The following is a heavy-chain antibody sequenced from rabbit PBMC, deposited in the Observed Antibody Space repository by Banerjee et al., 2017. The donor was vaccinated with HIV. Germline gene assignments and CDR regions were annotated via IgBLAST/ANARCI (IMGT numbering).Heavy chain of an antibody. V-gene: IGHV1S40*01. J-gene: IGHJ4*01. CDR2: IYAGSTGTT. D-gene: IGHD6-1*01. CDR3: ARDDPNSSYAGYAGYGYAFKL. Sequence: QSLEESGGGLVQPEGSLTLTCTASGFSFSSGYYMCWVRQAPGKGLEWIACIYAGSTGTTHYASWAKGRFTISKTSSTTVTLQMTSLTAADTATYFCARDDPNSSYAGYAGYGYAFKLWGPGTLVTVS. CDR1: GFSFSSGYY.